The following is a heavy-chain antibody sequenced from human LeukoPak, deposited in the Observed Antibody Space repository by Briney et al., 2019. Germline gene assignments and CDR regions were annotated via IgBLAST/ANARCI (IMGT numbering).Heavy chain of an antibody. CDR3: ARDELKGRFFDY. D-gene: IGHD3-3*01. CDR1: GFTFSSYG. J-gene: IGHJ4*02. CDR2: IWYDGSNK. Sequence: GGSLRLSCAASGFTFSSYGMHWVRQAPGKGLEWVAVIWYDGSNKYYADSVKGRFTISRDNSKNTLYLQMNSLRAEDTAVYYCARDELKGRFFDYWGQGTLVTVSS. V-gene: IGHV3-33*01.